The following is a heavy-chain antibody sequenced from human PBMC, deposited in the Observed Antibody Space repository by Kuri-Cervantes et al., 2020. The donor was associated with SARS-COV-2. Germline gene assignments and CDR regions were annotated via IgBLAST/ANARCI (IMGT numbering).Heavy chain of an antibody. CDR1: GFTFSSYS. D-gene: IGHD3-22*01. Sequence: GESLKISCAASGFTFSSYSMNWVRQAPGKGLEWVSYISSSSTIYYADSVKGRFTNSRDNAKNSLYLQMNSLRAEDTAVYYCARGRYDFDYWGQGTLVTVSS. J-gene: IGHJ4*02. V-gene: IGHV3-48*01. CDR2: ISSSSTI. CDR3: ARGRYDFDY.